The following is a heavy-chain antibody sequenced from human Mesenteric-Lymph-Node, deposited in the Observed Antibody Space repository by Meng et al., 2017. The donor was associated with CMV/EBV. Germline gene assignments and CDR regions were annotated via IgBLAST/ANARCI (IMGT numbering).Heavy chain of an antibody. CDR1: GFTISNYG. J-gene: IGHJ4*02. CDR2: KRYEGSNE. Sequence: GGSLRLSCATSGFTISNYGMHWVRQAPGKGLEGVASKRYEGSNEYYADSVKGRFTISRDSSKNTLYLQMNSLRTEDTAVYYCAKDRAAANYFDYWGQGTLVTVSS. CDR3: AKDRAAANYFDY. D-gene: IGHD2-2*01. V-gene: IGHV3-30*02.